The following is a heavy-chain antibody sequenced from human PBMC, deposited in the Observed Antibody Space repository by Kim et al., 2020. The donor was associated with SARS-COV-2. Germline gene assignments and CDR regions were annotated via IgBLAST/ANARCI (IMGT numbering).Heavy chain of an antibody. D-gene: IGHD2-15*01. CDR3: ASRPEWFCSGGSCIDY. Sequence: DSVKGRFTISRDNAKNSLYLKMNSLRAEDTAVYYCASRPEWFCSGGSCIDYWGQGTLVTVSS. V-gene: IGHV3-11*06. J-gene: IGHJ4*02.